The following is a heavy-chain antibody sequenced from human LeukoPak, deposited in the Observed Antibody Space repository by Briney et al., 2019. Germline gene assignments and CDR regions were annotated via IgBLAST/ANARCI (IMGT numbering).Heavy chain of an antibody. J-gene: IGHJ6*03. CDR3: ARDAEIKRSGWEVYYYMDV. D-gene: IGHD6-19*01. CDR1: GFTFSSYS. CDR2: ISSSSSYI. V-gene: IGHV3-21*01. Sequence: GGSLRLSCAASGFTFSSYSMNWVRQAPGKGLEWVSSISSSSSYIYYADSVKGRFTISRDNAKNSLYLQMNSLRAEDTAVYYCARDAEIKRSGWEVYYYMDVWGKGTTVTVSS.